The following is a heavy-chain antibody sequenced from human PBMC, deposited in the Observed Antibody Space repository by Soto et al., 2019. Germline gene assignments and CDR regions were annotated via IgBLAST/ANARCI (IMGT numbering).Heavy chain of an antibody. J-gene: IGHJ5*02. Sequence: SVKVSFKASGGTFSSYAISWVRQAPGQGLEWMGGIIPIFGTANYAQKFQGRVTITADESTSTAYMELSSLRSEDTAVYYCARDSSIAAHEGYRGAIWFDPWGQGTLVTVSS. CDR2: IIPIFGTA. CDR1: GGTFSSYA. V-gene: IGHV1-69*13. CDR3: ARDSSIAAHEGYRGAIWFDP. D-gene: IGHD6-6*01.